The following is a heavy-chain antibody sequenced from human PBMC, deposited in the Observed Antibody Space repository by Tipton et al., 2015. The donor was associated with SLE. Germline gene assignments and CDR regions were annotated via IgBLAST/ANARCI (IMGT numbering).Heavy chain of an antibody. CDR1: GFTFSSYA. V-gene: IGHV3-30*04. CDR3: ARDLTSFYGMDV. CDR2: TSYDGNNK. Sequence: SLRLSCADSGFTFSSYAMHWVRQAPGKGLEWVAGTSYDGNNKYYADSVKGRFTISRDNSKNTLYLQMNSLRAEDTAVYYCARDLTSFYGMDVWGQGTTVTVS. D-gene: IGHD3-9*01. J-gene: IGHJ6*02.